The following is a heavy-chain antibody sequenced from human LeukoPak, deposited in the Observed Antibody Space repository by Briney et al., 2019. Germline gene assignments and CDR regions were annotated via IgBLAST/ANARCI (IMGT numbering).Heavy chain of an antibody. D-gene: IGHD4-17*01. J-gene: IGHJ6*03. CDR1: GGYISSYY. Sequence: PSETLSLTCTVSGGYISSYYWSWIRQPAGKGLEWIGRIYTSGSTNYHPSLKSRVTMSVDTSKNQFSRKLSSVPAADTAVYDCARAPASVTPSRDDYGDYDGGSHYYYYYMDVWGKGTTVTISS. CDR3: ARAPASVTPSRDDYGDYDGGSHYYYYYMDV. CDR2: IYTSGST. V-gene: IGHV4-4*07.